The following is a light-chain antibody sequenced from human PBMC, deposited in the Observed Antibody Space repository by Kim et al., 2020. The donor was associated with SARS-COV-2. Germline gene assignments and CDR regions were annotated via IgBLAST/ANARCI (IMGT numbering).Light chain of an antibody. CDR3: QQYNDRPPLT. CDR1: QSLNSH. CDR2: GAY. V-gene: IGKV3-15*01. Sequence: EIVLTQSPDILSVSPGERATLSCRASQSLNSHLAWYQQKPGQAPRLLIYGAYHRATTTPPRFSGDGSGTEFTLTISRLQSEDFAVYYCQQYNDRPPLTFGGGTKVEIK. J-gene: IGKJ4*01.